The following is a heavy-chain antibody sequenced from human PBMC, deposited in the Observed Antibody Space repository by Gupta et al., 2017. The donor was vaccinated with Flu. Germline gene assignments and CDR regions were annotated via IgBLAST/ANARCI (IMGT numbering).Heavy chain of an antibody. Sequence: EVQLVESGGGLVQPGGSLRLTCAASGFTFSSYEMNWVRQAPGKGLEWVSYISSSGSTIYYADSVKGRFTISRDNAKNSLYLQMNSLRAEDTAVYYCAREDSSGWYGVDYWGQGTLVTVSS. CDR2: ISSSGSTI. D-gene: IGHD6-19*01. J-gene: IGHJ4*02. CDR1: GFTFSSYE. CDR3: AREDSSGWYGVDY. V-gene: IGHV3-48*03.